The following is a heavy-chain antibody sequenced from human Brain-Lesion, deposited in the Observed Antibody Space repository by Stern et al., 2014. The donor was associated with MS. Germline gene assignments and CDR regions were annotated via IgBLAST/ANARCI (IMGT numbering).Heavy chain of an antibody. D-gene: IGHD3-22*01. CDR2: INPKSGGT. V-gene: IGHV1-2*04. CDR3: ATYYYDSTGYNDF. Sequence: VQLVESGAEVKKPGASVKVSCKASGYTFTGYYMHWVRQAPGQGLEWMGWINPKSGGTNYAQKFQGWVTMTRDTSINTAYMELSRLRSDEPAVYYCATYYYDSTGYNDFWGQGTLVTVSS. CDR1: GYTFTGYY. J-gene: IGHJ4*02.